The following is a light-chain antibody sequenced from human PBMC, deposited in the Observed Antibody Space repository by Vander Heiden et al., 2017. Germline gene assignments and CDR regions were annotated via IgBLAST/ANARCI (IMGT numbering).Light chain of an antibody. CDR1: QSVLYSSINKNY. J-gene: IGKJ1*01. CDR3: QQYYSTPQT. Sequence: DIVMTQSPASLAVSLGERATIKCKSSQSVLYSSINKNYLAWYQQKPGQPPKLLIYWASTRESGVPDRFSGSGSGTDFTLTISSLQAEDVAVYYCQQYYSTPQTFGQGTKVEIK. CDR2: WAS. V-gene: IGKV4-1*01.